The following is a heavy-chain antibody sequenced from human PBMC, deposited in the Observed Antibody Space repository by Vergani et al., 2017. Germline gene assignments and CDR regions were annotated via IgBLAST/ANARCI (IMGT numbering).Heavy chain of an antibody. CDR1: GFTFSSYA. CDR2: ISYDGSNK. V-gene: IGHV3-30-3*01. Sequence: QVQLMESGGGVVQPGRSLRLSCAASGFTFSSYAMHWVRQAPGKGLEWVAVISYDGSNKYYADSVKGRFTISRDNSKNTLYLQMNSLRAEDTAVYYCARERDDYVWGSFLDYWGQGTLVTVSS. D-gene: IGHD3-16*01. J-gene: IGHJ4*02. CDR3: ARERDDYVWGSFLDY.